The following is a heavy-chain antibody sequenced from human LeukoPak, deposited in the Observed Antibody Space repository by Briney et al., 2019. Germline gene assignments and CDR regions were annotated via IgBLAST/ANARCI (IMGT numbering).Heavy chain of an antibody. J-gene: IGHJ3*02. Sequence: SQTLSLTCAISGDSVSSNSAAWTWIRQSPSRGLEWLGGTYYRSKWYNDYAVSVKSRITINPDTSKNQFSLQLNSVTPEDTAVYYCARVPLGYCSGGSCSQGGAFDIWGQGTMVTVSS. D-gene: IGHD2-15*01. CDR1: GDSVSSNSAA. V-gene: IGHV6-1*01. CDR3: ARVPLGYCSGGSCSQGGAFDI. CDR2: TYYRSKWYN.